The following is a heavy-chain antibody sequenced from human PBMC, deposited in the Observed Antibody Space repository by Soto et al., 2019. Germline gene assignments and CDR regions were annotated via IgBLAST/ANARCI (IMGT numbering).Heavy chain of an antibody. CDR1: GGSISSGGYS. D-gene: IGHD1-26*01. Sequence: SETLSLTCAVSGGSISSGGYSWSWIRQPPGKGLEWIGYIYHSGSTYYNPSLKSRVTISVDRSKNQFSLKLSSVTAADTAVYYCARGEALGEGWVEYYYYYMDVWGKGTTVTVSS. CDR3: ARGEALGEGWVEYYYYYMDV. CDR2: IYHSGST. V-gene: IGHV4-30-2*01. J-gene: IGHJ6*03.